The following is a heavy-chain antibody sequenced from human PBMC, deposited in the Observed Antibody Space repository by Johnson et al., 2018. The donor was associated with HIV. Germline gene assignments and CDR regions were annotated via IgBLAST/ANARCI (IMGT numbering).Heavy chain of an antibody. CDR2: ISYNGSNK. V-gene: IGHV3-30*14. D-gene: IGHD3-10*01. J-gene: IGHJ3*02. CDR1: GFTFSSYD. CDR3: ARDWDYSGAFDI. Sequence: QVQLVESGGGVVQPGRSLRLSCAASGFTFSSYDMHWVRQAPGKGLEWVAVISYNGSNKYYADSVKGRFTISRDNSKNTLYLQMGSLRTEDTAVYYCARDWDYSGAFDIWGQGTMVTVSS.